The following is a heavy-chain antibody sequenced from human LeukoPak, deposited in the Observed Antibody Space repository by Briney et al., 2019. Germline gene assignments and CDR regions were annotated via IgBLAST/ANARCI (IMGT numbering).Heavy chain of an antibody. J-gene: IGHJ3*02. CDR3: ARMSYDFWSGYPLAFDI. CDR2: IYTSGST. V-gene: IGHV4-4*07. D-gene: IGHD3-3*01. Sequence: SETLSLTCTVSGGSISSYYWSWIRQPAGKGLEWIGRIYTSGSTNYNPSLKSRVTMSVDTSRNQFSLKLSSVTAADTAVYYCARMSYDFWSGYPLAFDIWGQGTMVTVSS. CDR1: GGSISSYY.